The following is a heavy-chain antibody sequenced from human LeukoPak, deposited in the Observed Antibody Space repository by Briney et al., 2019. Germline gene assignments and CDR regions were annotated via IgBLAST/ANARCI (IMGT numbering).Heavy chain of an antibody. Sequence: PGGSLRLSCAASGFTFSCYAMSWVRQAPGRGLEWVSGISGSGGTTYYADSVKGRFTISRDNSRNTVYLQMNSLRAEDTAVYYCAKESVPSHWGQGTLVTVSS. D-gene: IGHD2-2*01. J-gene: IGHJ4*02. CDR2: ISGSGGTT. CDR1: GFTFSCYA. CDR3: AKESVPSH. V-gene: IGHV3-23*01.